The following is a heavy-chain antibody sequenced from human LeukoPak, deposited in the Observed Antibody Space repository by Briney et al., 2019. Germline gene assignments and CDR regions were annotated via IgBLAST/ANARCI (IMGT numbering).Heavy chain of an antibody. J-gene: IGHJ4*02. Sequence: SETPSLTCAVYGGSFSGYYWSWIRQPPGKGLEWIGEINHSGSTNYDPSLKSRVTISVDTSKNQFSLKLSSVTAADTAVYYCARGRRGYSYGRAFDYWGQGTLVTVSS. CDR2: INHSGST. CDR3: ARGRRGYSYGRAFDY. D-gene: IGHD5-18*01. V-gene: IGHV4-34*01. CDR1: GGSFSGYY.